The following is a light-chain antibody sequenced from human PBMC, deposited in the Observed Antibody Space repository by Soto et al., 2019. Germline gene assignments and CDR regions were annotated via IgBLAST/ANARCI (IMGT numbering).Light chain of an antibody. J-gene: IGKJ1*01. CDR3: QQRSNWPRT. V-gene: IGKV3D-20*02. CDR1: QSVSSSY. CDR2: DVS. Sequence: EIVLTQSPGTLSLSPGERATLSCRASQSVSSSYLAWYQQKPGQAPRLLIYDVSNRATDIPARFSGSGSGTDFTLTISSLEPEDLAVYYCQQRSNWPRTFGQGTK.